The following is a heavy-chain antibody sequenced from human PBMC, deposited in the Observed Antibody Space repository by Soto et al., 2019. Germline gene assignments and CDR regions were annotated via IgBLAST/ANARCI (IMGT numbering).Heavy chain of an antibody. Sequence: SETLSLTCTFSGGSVSSGSYYLSWIRQPPGKGLEWIGYIYYSGSTNYNPSLKSRVTISVDTSKNQFSLKLSSVTAADTAVYYCARDSLGARGQYYFDYWGQGTLVTVSS. CDR3: ARDSLGARGQYYFDY. V-gene: IGHV4-61*01. D-gene: IGHD1-26*01. CDR1: GGSVSSGSYY. J-gene: IGHJ4*02. CDR2: IYYSGST.